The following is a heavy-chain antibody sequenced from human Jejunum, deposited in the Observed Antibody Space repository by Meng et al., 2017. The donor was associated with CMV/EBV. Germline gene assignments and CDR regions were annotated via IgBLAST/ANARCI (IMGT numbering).Heavy chain of an antibody. D-gene: IGHD1-1*01. CDR3: VHRRDYSGNWNGGSVDF. V-gene: IGHV2-5*02. J-gene: IGHJ4*02. Sequence: LTSSPVGVGWIRQPTGKALEWLAFIYWDDDKRYSPSLKSRLTITKDAPKNQVVLTMTNMGPADTATYHCVHRRDYSGNWNGGSVDFWGQGALVTVSS. CDR1: LTSSPVG. CDR2: IYWDDDK.